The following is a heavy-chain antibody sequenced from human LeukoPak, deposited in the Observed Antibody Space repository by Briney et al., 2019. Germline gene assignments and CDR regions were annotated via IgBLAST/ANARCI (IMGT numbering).Heavy chain of an antibody. CDR1: GNSISSSSYY. V-gene: IGHV4-39*01. CDR3: ARLWRAAIDY. D-gene: IGHD1-1*01. Sequence: PSETLSLTCTVSGNSISSSSYYWGWIRQPPGKGLEWIGSIYYSGTTYYNPSLKSRVTISSDTSKNQFSLKLSSVTAADTAMYYCARLWRAAIDYGGQGTLVTASS. CDR2: IYYSGTT. J-gene: IGHJ4*02.